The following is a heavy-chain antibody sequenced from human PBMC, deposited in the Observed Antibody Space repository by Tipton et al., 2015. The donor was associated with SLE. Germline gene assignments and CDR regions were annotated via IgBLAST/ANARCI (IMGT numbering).Heavy chain of an antibody. CDR1: GGSISSSNW. CDR3: AREGAEKVRTSYYYYMDV. Sequence: TLSLTCAVSGGSISSSNWWSWVRQPPGKGLEWIGEIYHSGSTNYNPSLKSRVTISVDKSKNRFSLMLSSGTAADPAVYYCAREGAEKVRTSYYYYMDVWGKGTTVTISS. J-gene: IGHJ6*03. D-gene: IGHD3-10*01. V-gene: IGHV4-4*02. CDR2: IYHSGST.